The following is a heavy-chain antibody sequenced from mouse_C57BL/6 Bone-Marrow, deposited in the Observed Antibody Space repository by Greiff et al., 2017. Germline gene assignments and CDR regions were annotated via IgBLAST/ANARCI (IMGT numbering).Heavy chain of an antibody. Sequence: QVQLQQPWAELVRPGTSVKLSCKASGYTFTSYWMHWVKQRPGQGLEWIGVIDPSDSYTNYNQKFKGKATLTVDTSSSTAYMQLSSLTSEDSAVXYCARGTTVVAPGYFDYWGQGTTLTVSS. V-gene: IGHV1-59*01. J-gene: IGHJ2*01. CDR2: IDPSDSYT. CDR1: GYTFTSYW. CDR3: ARGTTVVAPGYFDY. D-gene: IGHD1-1*01.